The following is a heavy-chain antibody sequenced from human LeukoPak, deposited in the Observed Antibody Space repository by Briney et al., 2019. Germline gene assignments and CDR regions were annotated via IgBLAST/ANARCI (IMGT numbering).Heavy chain of an antibody. CDR1: GFTLRNYF. CDR3: ARSSIAARPFYMDV. J-gene: IGHJ6*03. Sequence: PGGSLRLSCAGSGFTLRNYFMSWVRQAPGKELEWVANIKQDGSERNYVDSVKARFTISRDNAQNSLYLQMNTLRAEDTAVYYCARSSIAARPFYMDVWGKGTTVTVSS. D-gene: IGHD6-6*01. CDR2: IKQDGSER. V-gene: IGHV3-7*01.